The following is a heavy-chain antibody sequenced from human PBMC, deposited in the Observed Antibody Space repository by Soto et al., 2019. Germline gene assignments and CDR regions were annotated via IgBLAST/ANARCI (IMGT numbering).Heavy chain of an antibody. J-gene: IGHJ6*02. CDR2: ISGSGGST. CDR3: ANSTGGSYPDYYYYVMDV. V-gene: IGHV3-23*01. CDR1: GFTFSSYA. D-gene: IGHD1-26*01. Sequence: GGSLRLSCAASGFTFSSYAMSWVRQAPGKGLEWVSAISGSGGSTYYADSVKGRFTISRDNSKNTLYLQMNSLRAEDTAVYYCANSTGGSYPDYYYYVMDVWGQGTTVTVSS.